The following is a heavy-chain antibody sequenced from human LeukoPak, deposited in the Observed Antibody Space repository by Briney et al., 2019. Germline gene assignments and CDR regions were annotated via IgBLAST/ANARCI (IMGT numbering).Heavy chain of an antibody. J-gene: IGHJ2*01. V-gene: IGHV3-33*01. CDR3: ARVVSYYGSAYRLLDL. D-gene: IGHD3-10*01. CDR2: IWFDGSNK. Sequence: PGRSLRLSCEASGCNFSTNGMHWVHQAPGKGLEWVALIWFDGSNKHCADSVKGRFTVSRDNSKNTMYLQMNSLRAEDTAVYCARVVSYYGSAYRLLDLWGRGTLVTVSS. CDR1: GCNFSTNG.